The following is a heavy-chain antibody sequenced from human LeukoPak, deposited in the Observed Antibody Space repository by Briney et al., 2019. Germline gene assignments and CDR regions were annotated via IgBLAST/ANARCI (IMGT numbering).Heavy chain of an antibody. CDR1: GYTFTGYY. V-gene: IGHV1-2*02. J-gene: IGHJ4*02. CDR3: ARVFYRRELLSFDY. CDR2: INPNSGGT. Sequence: GASVKVSCKASGYTFTGYYMHWVRQAPGQGLEWMGWINPNSGGTNYAQKFQGRVTMTRDTSISTAYMELSRLRSDDTAVYYCARVFYRRELLSFDYWGQGTLVTVSS. D-gene: IGHD1-26*01.